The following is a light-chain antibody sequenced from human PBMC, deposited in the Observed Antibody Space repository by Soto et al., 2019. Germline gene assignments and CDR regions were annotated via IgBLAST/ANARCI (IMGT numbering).Light chain of an antibody. CDR2: EVS. CDR1: SSDVGSYNR. CDR3: SSFTSSSTRV. V-gene: IGLV2-18*02. Sequence: QPVLTQPPSVSGSPGQSVTISCTGTSSDVGSYNRVSWYQQPPGTAPKLMIYEVSNRPSGVPDRFSGSKSGNTASLTISGLQAEDEADYYCSSFTSSSTRVFGGGTKLTVL. J-gene: IGLJ3*02.